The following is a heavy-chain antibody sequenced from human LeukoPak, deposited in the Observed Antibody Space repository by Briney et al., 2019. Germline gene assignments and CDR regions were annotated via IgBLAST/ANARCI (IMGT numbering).Heavy chain of an antibody. D-gene: IGHD6-19*01. Sequence: GGSLRLSCAASGFTFDDYAMHWVRQAPGKGLEWVSGISWNSGSIGYADSVKGRFTISRDNAKNSLYLQMNSLRAEDTALYYCAKGSSSSGWYVAFDYWGQGTQVTVSS. J-gene: IGHJ4*02. CDR1: GFTFDDYA. V-gene: IGHV3-9*01. CDR3: AKGSSSSGWYVAFDY. CDR2: ISWNSGSI.